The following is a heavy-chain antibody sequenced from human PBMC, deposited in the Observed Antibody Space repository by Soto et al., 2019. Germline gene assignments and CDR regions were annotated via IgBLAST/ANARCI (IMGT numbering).Heavy chain of an antibody. Sequence: QVQLQQWGAGLSKPSETLSLTCAVYGGSFSGYYWNWIRQPPGKGLEWIGEINHSGSTNYNPSLKSRVTISVDTSKNQFSLKVTSVTAADTAVYYCARGWGAVADYWGQGTLVTVSS. V-gene: IGHV4-34*01. J-gene: IGHJ4*02. CDR2: INHSGST. D-gene: IGHD6-19*01. CDR3: ARGWGAVADY. CDR1: GGSFSGYY.